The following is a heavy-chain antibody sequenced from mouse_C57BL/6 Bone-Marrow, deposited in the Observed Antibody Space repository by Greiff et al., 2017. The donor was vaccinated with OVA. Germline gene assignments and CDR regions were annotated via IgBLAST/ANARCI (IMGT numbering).Heavy chain of an antibody. V-gene: IGHV1-7*01. CDR2: INPSSGYT. CDR3: ARPYGIDY. D-gene: IGHD1-2*01. J-gene: IGHJ2*01. CDR1: GYTFTSCW. Sequence: VQLQQSGAELAKPGASVKLSCKVSGYTFTSCWMYWGKQRPGQGLEWIGYINPSSGYTKYNQKFKDKATLTADKSSSTAYMQLSSLTYEDSAVYYCARPYGIDYWGQGTTLTVSS.